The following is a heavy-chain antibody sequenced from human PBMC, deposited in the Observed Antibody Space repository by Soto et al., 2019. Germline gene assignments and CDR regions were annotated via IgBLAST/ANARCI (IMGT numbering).Heavy chain of an antibody. CDR1: GFTFSNFW. V-gene: IGHV3-7*05. J-gene: IGHJ4*02. CDR3: ARDVI. CDR2: IKEDGSEK. Sequence: EVPLVESGGGLVQPGGSLRLSCAASGFTFSNFWMSWVRQAPGKGLEWVAAIKEDGSEKNYVASVRGRFTISRDNAKNSLYLQMNSLRADDTAVYYCARDVIWGQGSLVSVSS.